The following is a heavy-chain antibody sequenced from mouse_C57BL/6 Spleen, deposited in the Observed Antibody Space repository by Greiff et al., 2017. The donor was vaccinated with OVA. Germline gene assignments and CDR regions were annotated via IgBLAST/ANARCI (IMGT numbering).Heavy chain of an antibody. CDR2: ISDGGSYT. D-gene: IGHD1-1*01. Sequence: EVKVEASGGGLVKPGGSLKLSCAASGFTFSSYAMSWVRQTPEKRLEWVATISDGGSYTYYPDNVKGRFTISRDNAKNNLYLQMSHLKSEDTAMYYCARDTTVVATGYFDVWGTGTTVTVSS. CDR1: GFTFSSYA. V-gene: IGHV5-4*01. CDR3: ARDTTVVATGYFDV. J-gene: IGHJ1*03.